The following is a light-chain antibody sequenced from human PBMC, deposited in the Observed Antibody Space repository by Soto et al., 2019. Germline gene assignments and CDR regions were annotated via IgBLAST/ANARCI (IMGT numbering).Light chain of an antibody. Sequence: EVVMTQSPATLSLSPGERATLSCRASQSLGSNLAWYRQKPGQAPTLLIYGASTRATGVPARFSGSGSGTEFTLTISSLQSEDFAVYHCQQYNNWPAWTFGQGTKVEIK. V-gene: IGKV3-15*01. J-gene: IGKJ1*01. CDR2: GAS. CDR1: QSLGSN. CDR3: QQYNNWPAWT.